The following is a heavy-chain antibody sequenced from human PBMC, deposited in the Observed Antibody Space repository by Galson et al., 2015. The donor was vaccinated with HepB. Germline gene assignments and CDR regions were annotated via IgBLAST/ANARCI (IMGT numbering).Heavy chain of an antibody. D-gene: IGHD6-13*01. V-gene: IGHV3-30-3*01. CDR1: GFTFSHYA. J-gene: IGHJ4*02. CDR2: VSYDGSHT. CDR3: ARVRGLVIAAALDF. Sequence: SLRLSCATSGFTFSHYAMHWVRQAPGKGLEWVAVVSYDGSHTSHADSVKGRFTVSRDNSKNTLYLQMNSLRSEDTAVYYCARVRGLVIAAALDFWGQGTLVTVSS.